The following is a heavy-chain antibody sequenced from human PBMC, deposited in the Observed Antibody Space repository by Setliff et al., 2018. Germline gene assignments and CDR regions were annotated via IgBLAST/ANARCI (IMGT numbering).Heavy chain of an antibody. CDR1: GFTFSSYA. D-gene: IGHD3-16*01. J-gene: IGHJ4*02. Sequence: PGGSLRLSCVASGFTFSSYAMSWVRQAPGKGLEWVSAISASGGSTYYADFAKGRFTISRDNAKNSLYLQMNSLRAEDTAVYYCARDGGEYWGQGTQVTVSS. V-gene: IGHV3-23*01. CDR3: ARDGGEY. CDR2: ISASGGST.